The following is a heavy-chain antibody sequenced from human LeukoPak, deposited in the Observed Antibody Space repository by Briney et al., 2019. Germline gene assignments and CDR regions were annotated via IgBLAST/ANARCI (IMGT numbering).Heavy chain of an antibody. D-gene: IGHD5-12*01. Sequence: SETLSLTCTVSGGSISSYYWSWIRQPPGKGLEWIGYIYYSGSTNYNPSLKSRVTISVDTSKNQFSLRPSSVTAADTAVYYCARDSRIDVDLVATRADAFDIWGQGTMVTVSS. J-gene: IGHJ3*02. CDR1: GGSISSYY. CDR3: ARDSRIDVDLVATRADAFDI. V-gene: IGHV4-59*01. CDR2: IYYSGST.